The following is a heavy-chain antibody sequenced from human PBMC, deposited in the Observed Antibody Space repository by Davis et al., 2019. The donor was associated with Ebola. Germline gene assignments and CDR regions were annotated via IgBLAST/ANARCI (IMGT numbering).Heavy chain of an antibody. J-gene: IGHJ5*02. D-gene: IGHD3-22*01. CDR2: ISYDGTNK. Sequence: PGGSLRLSCAASGFLFSAYAINWVRQTPGRGLEWVALISYDGTNKYYADSVKGRFTISRDNSKNTLYLQMNSLRAEDTAVYYCAKDLTYDSSAWGQGTLVTVSS. CDR3: AKDLTYDSSA. CDR1: GFLFSAYA. V-gene: IGHV3-30*04.